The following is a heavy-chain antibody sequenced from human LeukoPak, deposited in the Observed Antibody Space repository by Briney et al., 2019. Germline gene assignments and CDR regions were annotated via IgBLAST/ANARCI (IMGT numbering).Heavy chain of an antibody. CDR3: AGRGAYKPPRLTYSYHPLDV. D-gene: IGHD5-24*01. CDR2: IHYSGST. CDR1: GGSISSSY. V-gene: IGHV4-59*08. Sequence: SETLSLTCTISGGSISSSYWSWIRQPPGKGLEYLGYIHYSGSTDYNPSLKSRTTISIDTSKNQFSLKLTSVTAADTAVYYCAGRGAYKPPRLTYSYHPLDVWGQGTTVTVSS. J-gene: IGHJ6*02.